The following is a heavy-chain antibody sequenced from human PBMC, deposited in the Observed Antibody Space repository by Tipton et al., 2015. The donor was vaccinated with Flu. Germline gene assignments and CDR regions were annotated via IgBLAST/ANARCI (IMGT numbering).Heavy chain of an antibody. V-gene: IGHV3-23*01. Sequence: SLRLSCAASGFTFSSYAMSWVRQAPGKGLEWVSAISGSGGSTYYADSVKGRFTISRDNSKNTLYLQMNSLRAEDTAVYYCAKAVGYCSSTGCYLDFWGQGTLVTVSS. CDR1: GFTFSSYA. CDR3: AKAVGYCSSTGCYLDF. CDR2: ISGSGGST. D-gene: IGHD2-2*01. J-gene: IGHJ4*02.